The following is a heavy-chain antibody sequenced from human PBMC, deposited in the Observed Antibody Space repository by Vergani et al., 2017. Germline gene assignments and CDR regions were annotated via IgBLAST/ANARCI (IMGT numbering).Heavy chain of an antibody. CDR2: ISSSSSYI. CDR3: ARDGERHLFDY. J-gene: IGHJ4*02. D-gene: IGHD7-27*01. V-gene: IGHV3-21*01. Sequence: EVQLLESGGGLVQPGGSLRLSCAASGFTFSSYSMNWVRQAPGKGLEWVSSISSSSSYIYYADSVKGRFTISRDNAKNSLYLQMNSLRAEDTAVYYCARDGERHLFDYWGQGTLVTVSS. CDR1: GFTFSSYS.